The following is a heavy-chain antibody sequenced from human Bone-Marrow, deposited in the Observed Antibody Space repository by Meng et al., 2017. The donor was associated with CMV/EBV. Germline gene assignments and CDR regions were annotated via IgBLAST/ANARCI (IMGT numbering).Heavy chain of an antibody. CDR2: ISAYNGNT. D-gene: IGHD3-3*01. Sequence: ASVKVSCKASGYTFTSYGISWVRQAPGQGLEWMGWISAYNGNTNYAQKLQGRVTMTTDTSTSTAYMELRSLRSDDTAVYYCARQLQGYDFWSGYYTGSSGFDYWGQGTLVTVSS. V-gene: IGHV1-18*01. CDR3: ARQLQGYDFWSGYYTGSSGFDY. J-gene: IGHJ4*02. CDR1: GYTFTSYG.